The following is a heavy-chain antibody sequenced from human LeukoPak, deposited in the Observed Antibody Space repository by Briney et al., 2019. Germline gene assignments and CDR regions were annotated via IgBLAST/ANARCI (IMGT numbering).Heavy chain of an antibody. CDR3: ARYQGSPFDY. CDR1: GGSFSGYY. V-gene: IGHV4-34*01. Sequence: PSETLSLTCAVYGGSFSGYYWSWIRQPPGKGLEWIGEINHSGSTSYNPSLKSRVTISVDTSKNQFSLKLSSVTAADTAVYYCARYQGSPFDYWGQGTLVTVSS. J-gene: IGHJ4*02. D-gene: IGHD2-2*01. CDR2: INHSGST.